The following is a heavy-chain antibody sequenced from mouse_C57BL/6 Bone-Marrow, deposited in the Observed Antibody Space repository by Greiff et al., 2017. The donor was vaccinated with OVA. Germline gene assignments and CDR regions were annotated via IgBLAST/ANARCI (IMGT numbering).Heavy chain of an antibody. CDR2: ILPGSGST. CDR1: GYTFTGYW. J-gene: IGHJ3*01. CDR3: ARTLYYYGSSSFAY. Sequence: QVQLKESGAELMKPGASVKLSCKATGYTFTGYWIEWVKQRPGHGLEWIGEILPGSGSTNYNEKFKGKATFTADTSSNTAYMQLSSLTTEDSAIYYCARTLYYYGSSSFAYWGQGTLVTVSA. V-gene: IGHV1-9*01. D-gene: IGHD1-1*01.